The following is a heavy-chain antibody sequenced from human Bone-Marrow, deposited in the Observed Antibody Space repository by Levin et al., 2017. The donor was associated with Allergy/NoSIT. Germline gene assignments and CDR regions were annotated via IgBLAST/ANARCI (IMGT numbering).Heavy chain of an antibody. Sequence: GGSLRLSCAASGFSFNTYNMHWVRQAPGKGLECISYISSGSGTSDYADSVKGRFTISRDNANNSMYLQMNSLRAEDTEVYYCARETTYYFDTGGDLRAGWYFDLWGRGTLVTVSS. D-gene: IGHD3-22*01. CDR3: ARETTYYFDTGGDLRAGWYFDL. V-gene: IGHV3-48*01. J-gene: IGHJ2*01. CDR2: ISSGSGTS. CDR1: GFSFNTYN.